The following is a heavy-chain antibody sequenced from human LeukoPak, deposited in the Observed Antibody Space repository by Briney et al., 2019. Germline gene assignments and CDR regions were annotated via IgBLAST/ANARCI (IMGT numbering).Heavy chain of an antibody. V-gene: IGHV1-8*02. CDR1: GYTFTSYG. Sequence: ASVKVSCKASGYTFTSYGISWVRQATGQGLEWMGWMNPNSGNTGYAQKFQGRVTMTRNTSISTAYMELSSLRSEDTAVYYCASNSGSYHRAYYYYGMDVWGQGTTVTVSS. D-gene: IGHD1-26*01. CDR2: MNPNSGNT. J-gene: IGHJ6*02. CDR3: ASNSGSYHRAYYYYGMDV.